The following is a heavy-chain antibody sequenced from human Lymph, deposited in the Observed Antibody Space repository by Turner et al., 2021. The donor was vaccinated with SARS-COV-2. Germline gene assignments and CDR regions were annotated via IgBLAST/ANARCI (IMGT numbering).Heavy chain of an antibody. V-gene: IGHV3-33*01. CDR1: GFTFSSYG. J-gene: IGHJ4*02. CDR2: IVFDGSNK. Sequence: QVQLVESGGGVVQPGRSLRLSCAASGFTFSSYGMHWVRQAPGKGLEWLAFIVFDGSNKYYADSVKGRFTISRDNSTNTLYLQMNSLRAEDTAVYYCARDRAGSSGWYDSYFDYWGQGTLVTVSS. D-gene: IGHD6-19*01. CDR3: ARDRAGSSGWYDSYFDY.